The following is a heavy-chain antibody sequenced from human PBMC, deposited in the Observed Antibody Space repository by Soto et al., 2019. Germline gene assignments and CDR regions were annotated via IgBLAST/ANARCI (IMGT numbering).Heavy chain of an antibody. V-gene: IGHV4-59*01. CDR2: IYYSGIT. CDR1: GGSISSYY. J-gene: IGHJ4*02. D-gene: IGHD2-15*01. Sequence: SETLSLTCTVSGGSISSYYCSWIRQPPWKGLEWIGYIYYSGITNYNPSLKSRVTISVDTSKNQFSLKLSSVTAADTAVYYCARGDGYCSGGSCYAPFDYCGQGTLVTLSS. CDR3: ARGDGYCSGGSCYAPFDY.